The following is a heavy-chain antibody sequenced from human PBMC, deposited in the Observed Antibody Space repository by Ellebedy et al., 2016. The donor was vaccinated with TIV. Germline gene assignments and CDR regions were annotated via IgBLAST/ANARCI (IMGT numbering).Heavy chain of an antibody. D-gene: IGHD1-14*01. CDR3: ARDLGRYGMDV. Sequence: MPSETLSLTCSVSGGSINNYYWTWIRQPPGQGLEWIGDIHHSGNSHIQPSLKSRVTLSVDTSKNQFSLDMTSVTAADTTTYYGARDLGRYGMDVWGQGTTVTVSS. J-gene: IGHJ6*02. V-gene: IGHV4-59*01. CDR2: IHHSGNS. CDR1: GGSINNYY.